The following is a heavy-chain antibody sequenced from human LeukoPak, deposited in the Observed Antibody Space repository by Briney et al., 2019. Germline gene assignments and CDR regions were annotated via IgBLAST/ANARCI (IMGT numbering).Heavy chain of an antibody. CDR2: INSDGINT. V-gene: IGHV3-74*01. CDR3: ARDLGQYYDTSDNWFDP. CDR1: GLTFSNYW. Sequence: GGSLKLSCPASGLTFSNYWMQWVRHAPGKGRVWVSRINSDGINTSYADSVKGRFTISRDNAKNTLNLQMNSLRAEDAAVYYCARDLGQYYDTSDNWFDPWGQGTLVTVSS. D-gene: IGHD3-22*01. J-gene: IGHJ5*02.